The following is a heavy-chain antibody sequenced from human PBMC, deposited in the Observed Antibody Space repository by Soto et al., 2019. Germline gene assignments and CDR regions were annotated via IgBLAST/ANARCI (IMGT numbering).Heavy chain of an antibody. Sequence: GGSLRLSCAASGFTFTRYSMNWVRQAPGKGLEWVSSISSTTNYIYYGDSMKGRFTISRDNAKNSLYLEMNSLRAEEQAVYYCARESEDLTSNFDYWGQGTLVPVSS. V-gene: IGHV3-21*06. J-gene: IGHJ4*02. CDR2: ISSTTNYI. CDR1: GFTFTRYS. CDR3: ARESEDLTSNFDY.